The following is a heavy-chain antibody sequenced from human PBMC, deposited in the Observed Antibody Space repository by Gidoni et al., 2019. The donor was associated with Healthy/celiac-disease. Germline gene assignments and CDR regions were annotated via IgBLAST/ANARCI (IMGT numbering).Heavy chain of an antibody. J-gene: IGHJ4*02. CDR3: SKRGSTSDYFDY. Sequence: EVQLVEAGGGLVQPGRSLRLSCTTSGLSFSDHSVGWFRQAPGKGLEWVGVVRNKTYGETTEYAASVKGRFTVSRDDSKNIAYLQMISLKTEDTAVYYCSKRGSTSDYFDYWGQGTLVTVSS. V-gene: IGHV3-49*03. CDR1: GLSFSDHS. D-gene: IGHD3-10*01. CDR2: VRNKTYGETT.